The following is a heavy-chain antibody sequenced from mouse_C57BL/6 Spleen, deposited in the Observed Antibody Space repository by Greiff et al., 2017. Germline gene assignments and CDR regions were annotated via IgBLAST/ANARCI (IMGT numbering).Heavy chain of an antibody. Sequence: QVQLQQPGAELVKPGASVKLSCKASGYTFTSYWMQWVKQRPGQGLEWIGEIDPSDSYTNYNQKFKGKATLTVDTSSSTAYMQLSSLTSEDSAVYYCARVITKGDYWGQGTQSPSPQ. D-gene: IGHD1-1*01. J-gene: IGHJ4*01. V-gene: IGHV1-50*01. CDR3: ARVITKGDY. CDR2: IDPSDSYT. CDR1: GYTFTSYW.